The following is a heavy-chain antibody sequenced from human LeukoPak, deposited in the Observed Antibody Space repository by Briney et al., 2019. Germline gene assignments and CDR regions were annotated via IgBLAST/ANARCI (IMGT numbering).Heavy chain of an antibody. J-gene: IGHJ4*02. Sequence: GGSLRLSCSASGFTFSSYSMSWVRQAPGKGLEWVSYMSSSTRTIYYADSVKGRFTISRDNAKNSLYLQMNSLRAEDTAVYYCARDQDYDSSGYLVGGFDYWGQGTLVTVSS. CDR1: GFTFSSYS. V-gene: IGHV3-48*04. CDR2: MSSSTRTI. CDR3: ARDQDYDSSGYLVGGFDY. D-gene: IGHD3-22*01.